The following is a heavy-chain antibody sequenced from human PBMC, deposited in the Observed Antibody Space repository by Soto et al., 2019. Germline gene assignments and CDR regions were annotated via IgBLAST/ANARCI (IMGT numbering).Heavy chain of an antibody. J-gene: IGHJ4*02. CDR2: ISGSGGST. Sequence: PGGSLRLSCAASGFTCSSYAMSWVRQAPGKGLEWASAISGSGGSTYYADSVKGRFTISRDNSKNTLFLQMNSLRADDTAVYYCAKDQASGQGSFDSWGQGTLVTVSS. V-gene: IGHV3-23*01. CDR1: GFTCSSYA. CDR3: AKDQASGQGSFDS.